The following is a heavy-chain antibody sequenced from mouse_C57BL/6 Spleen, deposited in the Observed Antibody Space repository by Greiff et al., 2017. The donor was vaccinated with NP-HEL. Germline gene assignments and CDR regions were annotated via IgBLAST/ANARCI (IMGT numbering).Heavy chain of an antibody. CDR3: ARGELDRADY. Sequence: VQLQQSGAELVKPGASVKLSCKASGYTFTSYWMQWVKQRPGQGLEWIGEIDPSDSYTNYNQKFKGKATLTVDTSSSTAYMQLSSLTSEDSAVYYCARGELDRADYWGQGTTLTVSS. CDR2: IDPSDSYT. J-gene: IGHJ2*01. V-gene: IGHV1-50*01. CDR1: GYTFTSYW. D-gene: IGHD3-3*01.